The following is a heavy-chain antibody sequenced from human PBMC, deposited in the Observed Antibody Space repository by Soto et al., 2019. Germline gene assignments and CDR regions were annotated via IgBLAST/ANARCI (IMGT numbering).Heavy chain of an antibody. CDR1: GFSFSSYT. V-gene: IGHV3-21*06. D-gene: IGHD2-15*01. J-gene: IGHJ5*01. CDR3: ARAHEVAWFDS. Sequence: GALRLSCTASGFSFSSYTMNWVRQAPGKGLQWVASITNRGTHTYSADSVKGRFTISRDNDKNSLYLQMNNLRAEDTATYYCARAHEVAWFDSWGLGTLVTVSS. CDR2: ITNRGTHT.